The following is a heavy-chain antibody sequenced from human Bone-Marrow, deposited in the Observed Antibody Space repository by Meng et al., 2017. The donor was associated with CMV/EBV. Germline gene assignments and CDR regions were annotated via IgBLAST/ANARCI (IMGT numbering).Heavy chain of an antibody. CDR3: ARNQAYYDFWSGYQHYYYGMDV. Sequence: SQTLSLTCAVYGGSFSSYYWSWIRQPPGKGLEWIGYIYYSGSTNYNPSLKSRVTISVDTSKNQFSLKLSSVTAADTAVYYCARNQAYYDFWSGYQHYYYGMDVWGQGTTVTVSS. J-gene: IGHJ6*02. CDR1: GGSFSSYY. CDR2: IYYSGST. D-gene: IGHD3-3*01. V-gene: IGHV4-59*01.